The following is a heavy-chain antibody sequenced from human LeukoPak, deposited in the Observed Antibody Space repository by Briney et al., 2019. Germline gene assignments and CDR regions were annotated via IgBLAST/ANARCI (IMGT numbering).Heavy chain of an antibody. V-gene: IGHV4-4*07. CDR1: GGSISSYY. CDR3: AREAQEWFGELLYAFDI. J-gene: IGHJ3*02. CDR2: IYTSGST. D-gene: IGHD3-10*01. Sequence: PSETLSLTCTVSGGSISSYYWSWIRQPAGKGLERIGRIYTSGSTNYNPSLKSRVTMSVDTSKNQFSLKLSSVTAADTAVYYCAREAQEWFGELLYAFDIWGQGTMVTVSS.